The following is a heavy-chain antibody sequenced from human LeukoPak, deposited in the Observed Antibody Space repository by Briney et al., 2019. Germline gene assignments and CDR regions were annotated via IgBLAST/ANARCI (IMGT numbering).Heavy chain of an antibody. CDR1: GGSFSGYY. Sequence: SETLSLTCAVYGGSFSGYYWSWIRQPPGKGLEWIGEINHSGSTNYNPSLKSRVTISVDTSKNQFSLKLSSVTAADTAVYYCARRPRYYYGSGSQYNWFDPWGQGTLVTVSS. D-gene: IGHD3-10*01. J-gene: IGHJ5*02. CDR2: INHSGST. CDR3: ARRPRYYYGSGSQYNWFDP. V-gene: IGHV4-34*01.